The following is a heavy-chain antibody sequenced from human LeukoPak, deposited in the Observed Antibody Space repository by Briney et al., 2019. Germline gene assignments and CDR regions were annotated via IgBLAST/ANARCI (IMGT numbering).Heavy chain of an antibody. V-gene: IGHV3-33*01. CDR3: ARDLCSTTSCLDY. CDR2: IWYDESKK. CDR1: GFTFTDYG. D-gene: IGHD2-2*01. J-gene: IGHJ4*02. Sequence: GGSLRLSCAASGFTFTDYGMHWVRQAPGKGLEWLAVIWYDESKKYYADSVKGRFTISRDTSKNTLYLQMSSLRAEDTAVYYCARDLCSTTSCLDYWGQGTLVTVSS.